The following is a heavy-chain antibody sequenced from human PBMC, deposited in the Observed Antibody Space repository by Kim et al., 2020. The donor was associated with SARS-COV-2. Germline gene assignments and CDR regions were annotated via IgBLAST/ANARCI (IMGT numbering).Heavy chain of an antibody. CDR2: P. D-gene: IGHD3-22*01. V-gene: IGHV7-4-1*02. J-gene: IGHJ4*02. CDR3: ARVSSGYYFDY. Sequence: PTYAQGFTGRFVFSLDTSVSTAYLQISSLKAEDTAVYYCARVSSGYYFDYWGQGTLVTVSS.